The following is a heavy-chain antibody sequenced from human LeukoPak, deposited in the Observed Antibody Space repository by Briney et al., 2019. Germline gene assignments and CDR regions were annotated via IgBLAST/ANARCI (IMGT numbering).Heavy chain of an antibody. CDR2: ISSSGSTI. Sequence: GGSLRLSCAASGFTFSDYYMSWIRQAPGKGLEWVSYISSSGSTIYYADSVKGRFTISRDNGKNSLYLQMNSLRAEDTAVYYCARESVYCGGDCYFDYWGQGTLVTVSS. V-gene: IGHV3-11*01. CDR1: GFTFSDYY. D-gene: IGHD2-21*02. J-gene: IGHJ4*02. CDR3: ARESVYCGGDCYFDY.